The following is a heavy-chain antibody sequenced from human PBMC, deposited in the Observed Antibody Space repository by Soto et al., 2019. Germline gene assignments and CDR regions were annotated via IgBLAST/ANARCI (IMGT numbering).Heavy chain of an antibody. D-gene: IGHD6-19*01. CDR2: MNPNSGNT. CDR3: ARADRSGWYRWFDP. Sequence: QVQLVQSGAEVKKPGASVTVSCKASGYTFTSYDINWVRQATVQGLAWMGWMNPNSGNTGHAQKFQGRVTMTRNTSISTDDMELSSLRSEDTAVYDCARADRSGWYRWFDPWGQGTLVTVSS. V-gene: IGHV1-8*01. J-gene: IGHJ5*02. CDR1: GYTFTSYD.